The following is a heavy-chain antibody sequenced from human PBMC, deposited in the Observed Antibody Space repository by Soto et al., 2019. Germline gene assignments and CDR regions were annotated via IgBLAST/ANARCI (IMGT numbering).Heavy chain of an antibody. Sequence: VGSLRLSCAASGFTFNTYALSWVRQAPGKGLEWVSAISGSGGSTSYVDSVKGRFTISRETSKNTLYLQMNSLRAEDTAVYYCAKSAGDYYYYYGMDVWGQGTTVTVSS. CDR2: ISGSGGST. CDR1: GFTFNTYA. D-gene: IGHD4-17*01. V-gene: IGHV3-23*01. J-gene: IGHJ6*02. CDR3: AKSAGDYYYYYGMDV.